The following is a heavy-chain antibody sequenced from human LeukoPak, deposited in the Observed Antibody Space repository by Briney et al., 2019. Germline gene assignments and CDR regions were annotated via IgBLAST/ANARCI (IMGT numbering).Heavy chain of an antibody. J-gene: IGHJ4*02. Sequence: GGSLRLSCAASGFTFSDYYMSWIRQAPGKGLEWVSYISSSGGTIYFADSVKDRFTISRDNAKNSLDLQMNSLRAEDTAMYYCARSGGGLGLFDYWGQGTLVTVSS. V-gene: IGHV3-11*01. CDR3: ARSGGGLGLFDY. D-gene: IGHD4-17*01. CDR1: GFTFSDYY. CDR2: ISSSGGTI.